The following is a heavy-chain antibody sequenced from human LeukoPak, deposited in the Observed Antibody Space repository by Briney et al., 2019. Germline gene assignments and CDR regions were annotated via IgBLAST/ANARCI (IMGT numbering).Heavy chain of an antibody. D-gene: IGHD6-13*01. CDR2: IDYSGST. CDR3: ARLYSTISRLGA. CDR1: GGAISIYY. J-gene: IGHJ4*02. V-gene: IGHV4-59*08. Sequence: PSETLPHTRSVSGGAISIYYWNGIRQPPGKGLEWIGYIDYSGSTNYNPSLKSRVTISVDTSRNQFSLKLSSVTAADTAVYYCARLYSTISRLGARGQGSLVTVSS.